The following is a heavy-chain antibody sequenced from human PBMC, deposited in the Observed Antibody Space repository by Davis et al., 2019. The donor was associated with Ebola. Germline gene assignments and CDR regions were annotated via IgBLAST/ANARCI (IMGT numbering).Heavy chain of an antibody. D-gene: IGHD3-3*01. Sequence: SETLSLTCAVYGGSFSGYYWSWIRHPPGKGLEWIGEINHSGSTNYNPSLKSRVTISVDTSKNQFSLKLSSVTAADTAVYYCAITQAYDFWSGYFSEGNAFDIWGQGTMVTVSS. CDR1: GGSFSGYY. CDR3: AITQAYDFWSGYFSEGNAFDI. V-gene: IGHV4-34*01. J-gene: IGHJ3*02. CDR2: INHSGST.